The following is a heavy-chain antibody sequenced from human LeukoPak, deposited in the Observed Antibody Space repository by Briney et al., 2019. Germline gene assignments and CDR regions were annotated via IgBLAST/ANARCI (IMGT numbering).Heavy chain of an antibody. CDR3: TTADCSGGSCYSPGTAFDI. CDR2: IKSKTDGGTT. D-gene: IGHD2-15*01. J-gene: IGHJ3*02. Sequence: GSLRLSCAASGFTFSNAWMSWVRQAPGKGLEWVGRIKSKTDGGTTDYAAPVKGRFTISRDDSKNTLYLQMNSLKTEDTAVYYCTTADCSGGSCYSPGTAFDIWGQGTMVTVSS. V-gene: IGHV3-15*01. CDR1: GFTFSNAW.